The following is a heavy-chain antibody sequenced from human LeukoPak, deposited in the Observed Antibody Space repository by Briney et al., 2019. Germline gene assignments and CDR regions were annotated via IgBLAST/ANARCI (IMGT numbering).Heavy chain of an antibody. V-gene: IGHV4-4*07. Sequence: SETLSLTCTVSGGSISSYYWSWIRQPAGKGLEWIGRIYTSGSTNYNPSLKSRVTMSVDTSKNQFSLKLSSVTAADTAVYYCARDAYDILTGYYKSYYYYYMDVWGKGTTVTISS. CDR3: ARDAYDILTGYYKSYYYYYMDV. CDR2: IYTSGST. D-gene: IGHD3-9*01. J-gene: IGHJ6*03. CDR1: GGSISSYY.